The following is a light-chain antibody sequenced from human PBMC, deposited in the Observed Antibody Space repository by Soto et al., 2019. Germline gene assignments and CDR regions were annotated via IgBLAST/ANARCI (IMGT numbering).Light chain of an antibody. CDR2: EVN. CDR1: SSDVGSYNL. CDR3: CSYVGSSTWV. Sequence: QSALTQPASVSGSPGQSITISCTGTSSDVGSYNLVSWYQQHPGKAPKFVIYEVNKRPSGVSYRFSGSKSGNTASLTISGLQAEDEADYYCCSYVGSSTWVFGGGTKLTVL. V-gene: IGLV2-23*02. J-gene: IGLJ3*02.